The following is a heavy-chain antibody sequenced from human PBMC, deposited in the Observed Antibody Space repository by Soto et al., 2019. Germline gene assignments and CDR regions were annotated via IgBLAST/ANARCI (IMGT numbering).Heavy chain of an antibody. CDR2: INWNGGST. V-gene: IGHV3-20*04. CDR3: AKDTYYYDSSGYYVFDY. D-gene: IGHD3-22*01. Sequence: SLRLSCAASGFTFDDYGMSWVRQAPGKGLEWVSGINWNGGSTGYADSVKGRFTISRDNSKSTVYLQMNSLRAEDTAIYYCAKDTYYYDSSGYYVFDYWGQGALVTVSS. J-gene: IGHJ4*02. CDR1: GFTFDDYG.